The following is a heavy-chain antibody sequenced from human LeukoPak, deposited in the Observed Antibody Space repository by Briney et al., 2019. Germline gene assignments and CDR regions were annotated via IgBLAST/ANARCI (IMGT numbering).Heavy chain of an antibody. V-gene: IGHV3-74*01. CDR2: INSDGSST. D-gene: IGHD3-10*01. CDR1: GFTFSSYW. J-gene: IGHJ6*02. Sequence: PGGSLRLSCAASGFTFSSYWMHWVRHAPGKGLVWVSRINSDGSSTSYADSVKGRFTISRDNAKNTLYLQMNSLRAEDTAVYYCARDSITMVRGVIASYYYYGMDVWGQGTTVTVSS. CDR3: ARDSITMVRGVIASYYYYGMDV.